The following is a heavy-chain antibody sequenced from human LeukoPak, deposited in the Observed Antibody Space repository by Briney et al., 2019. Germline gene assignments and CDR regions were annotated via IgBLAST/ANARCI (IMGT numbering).Heavy chain of an antibody. D-gene: IGHD1-26*01. CDR1: GGSMSGSNW. J-gene: IGHJ4*02. Sequence: SDTLSLTCAISGGSMSGSNWWSWVRQPPGNGLEWIGEMYHSGSTNYNPSLKSRVTISVDKSKNQFSLKLSSVTAADTAVYYCARAGKGGSYYEYYFDYWGQGTLVTVSS. CDR2: MYHSGST. CDR3: ARAGKGGSYYEYYFDY. V-gene: IGHV4-4*02.